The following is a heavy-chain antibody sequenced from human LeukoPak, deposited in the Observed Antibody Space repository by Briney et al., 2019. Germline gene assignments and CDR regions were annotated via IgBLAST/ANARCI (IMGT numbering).Heavy chain of an antibody. CDR2: VYYSGGT. J-gene: IGHJ4*02. CDR3: ARDQGLEEMATIIDY. D-gene: IGHD5-24*01. CDR1: GGSISSGAYS. V-gene: IGHV4-30-4*07. Sequence: PSQTLSLTCAVSGGSISSGAYSWSWTRQPPRKGLEWIGYVYYSGGTYYNPSLKSRVTISVDTSKNQFSLKLSSVTAADTAVYYCARDQGLEEMATIIDYWGLGTLVTVSS.